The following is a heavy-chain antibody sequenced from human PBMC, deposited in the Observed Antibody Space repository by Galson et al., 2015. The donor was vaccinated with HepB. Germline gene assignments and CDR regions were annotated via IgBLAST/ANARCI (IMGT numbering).Heavy chain of an antibody. V-gene: IGHV3-30*04. CDR3: ARDPPPFPLPPCFLPRCYMDV. CDR2: ISYDGSNK. J-gene: IGHJ6*03. D-gene: IGHD2/OR15-2a*01. Sequence: VRQAPGKGLEWVAVISYDGSNKYYADSVKGRFTISRDNAKNSLYLQMNSLRAEDTAVYYCARDPPPFPLPPCFLPRCYMDVWGKGTTVTVSS.